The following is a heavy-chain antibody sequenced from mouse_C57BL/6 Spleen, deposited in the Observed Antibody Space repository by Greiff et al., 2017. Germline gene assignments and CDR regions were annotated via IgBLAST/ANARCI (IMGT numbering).Heavy chain of an antibody. D-gene: IGHD1-1*01. CDR1: GYSFTGYF. Sequence: EVQRVESGPELVKPGDSVKISCKASGYSFTGYFMNWVMQSHGKSLEWIGRINPYNGDTFYNQKFKGKATLTVDKSSSTAHMELRSLTSEDSAVYYCARLAVVAPYFDYWGQGTTLTVSS. CDR3: ARLAVVAPYFDY. J-gene: IGHJ2*01. V-gene: IGHV1-20*01. CDR2: INPYNGDT.